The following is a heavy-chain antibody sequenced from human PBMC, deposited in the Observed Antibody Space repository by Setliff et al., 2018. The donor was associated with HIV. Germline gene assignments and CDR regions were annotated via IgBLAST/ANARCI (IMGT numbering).Heavy chain of an antibody. CDR2: ISHSGST. V-gene: IGHV4-38-2*02. J-gene: IGHJ4*01. CDR3: ARDQSDYNVLTGFGDFDY. CDR1: GYSITSGYS. Sequence: KTSETLSLTCALSGYSITSGYSWAWIRQPPGKGLEWIGTISHSGSTHYNSPLQGRISISIDTSKNQFSLTLTSVTAADTAMYYCARDQSDYNVLTGFGDFDYWGHGTLVTVSS. D-gene: IGHD3-9*01.